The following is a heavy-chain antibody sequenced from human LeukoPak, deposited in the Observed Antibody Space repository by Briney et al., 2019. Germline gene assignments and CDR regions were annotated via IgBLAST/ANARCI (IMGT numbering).Heavy chain of an antibody. J-gene: IGHJ6*03. CDR2: INHSGST. CDR1: GGSFSGYY. Sequence: SETLSLTCAVYGGSFSGYYWSWLRQPPGKGLEGIGEINHSGSTNYNPSLKSRVTISVDTSKNQFSLKLSSVTAADTAVYYCARGSRGYSYGSHYYYMDVWGKGTTVTVSS. V-gene: IGHV4-34*01. D-gene: IGHD5-18*01. CDR3: ARGSRGYSYGSHYYYMDV.